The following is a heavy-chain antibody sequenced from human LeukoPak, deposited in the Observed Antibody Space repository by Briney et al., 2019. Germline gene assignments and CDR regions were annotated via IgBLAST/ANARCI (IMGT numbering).Heavy chain of an antibody. CDR2: ISSSSSTI. V-gene: IGHV3-48*01. CDR3: ARDPYSGSYGDYYYYYMDV. D-gene: IGHD1-26*01. Sequence: GGSLRLSCAASGFTFSSYSMNWVRQAPGKGLEWVSYISSSSSTIYYADSVKGRFTISRDNAKNSLYLQMNSLRAEDTAVYYCARDPYSGSYGDYYYYYMDVWGKGTTVTISS. J-gene: IGHJ6*03. CDR1: GFTFSSYS.